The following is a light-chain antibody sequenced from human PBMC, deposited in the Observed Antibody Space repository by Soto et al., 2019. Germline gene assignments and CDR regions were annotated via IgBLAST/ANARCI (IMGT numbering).Light chain of an antibody. J-gene: IGKJ2*01. V-gene: IGKV3-11*01. CDR3: QQRFNWPRVT. CDR2: DAP. Sequence: EIVLTQSPATLSLSPGERATLSCRASQSVSSYLAWYQQNPAQAPRLLIYDAPNRATGIPARFSGGGSGTDFTLTISSLEPEDFAVYYCQQRFNWPRVTCGQGTKLEIK. CDR1: QSVSSY.